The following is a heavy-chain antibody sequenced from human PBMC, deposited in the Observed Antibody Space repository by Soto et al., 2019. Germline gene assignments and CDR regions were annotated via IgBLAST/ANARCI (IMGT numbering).Heavy chain of an antibody. CDR1: GFTFSNAW. CDR2: IKSKTDGGTT. J-gene: IGHJ4*02. CDR3: TTVERHVVIRDPGGY. Sequence: GGSLRLSCAASGFTFSNAWMNWVRQAPGKGLEWVGRIKSKTDGGTTDYAAPVKGRFTISRDDSKNTLYLQMNSLKTEDTAVYYCTTVERHVVIRDPGGYWGQGTLVTVSS. D-gene: IGHD3-22*01. V-gene: IGHV3-15*07.